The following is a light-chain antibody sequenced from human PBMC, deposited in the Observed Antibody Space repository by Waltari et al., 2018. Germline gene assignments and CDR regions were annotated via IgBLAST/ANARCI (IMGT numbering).Light chain of an antibody. Sequence: QSVLTQPPSVYGAPGQRVTISCTGSSSNIGAGYDVHWYQQFPGTAPKLLIYHNSNRPSGVPDRFSGSKSGTSASLAITGLLAEDEADYYCQSFDSSLNAVLFGGGTKLTVL. CDR3: QSFDSSLNAVL. CDR2: HNS. CDR1: SSNIGAGYD. V-gene: IGLV1-40*01. J-gene: IGLJ2*01.